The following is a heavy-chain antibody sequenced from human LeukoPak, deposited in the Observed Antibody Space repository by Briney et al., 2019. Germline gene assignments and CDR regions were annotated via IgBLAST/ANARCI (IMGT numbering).Heavy chain of an antibody. J-gene: IGHJ4*02. CDR2: ISGDSTTI. D-gene: IGHD3-10*01. CDR3: AAGADPYYYFDF. Sequence: GGSLRLSCVASGLAFSSSAMRWVRQAPGKGLEWVSAISGDSTTIYYADSVKGRFTISRDNSKNTLYLQMNSLRAEDTAVYYCAAGADPYYYFDFWGQGTLVTVSS. V-gene: IGHV3-23*01. CDR1: GLAFSSSA.